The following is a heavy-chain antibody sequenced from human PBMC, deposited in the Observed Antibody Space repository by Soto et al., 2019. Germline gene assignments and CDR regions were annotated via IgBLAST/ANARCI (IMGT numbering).Heavy chain of an antibody. J-gene: IGHJ3*02. Sequence: GGSLRLSCAASGFTFSSYEMNWVRQAPGKGLEWVSYISSSGSTIYYADSVKGRFTISRDNAKNSLYLQMNSLRAEDTAVYYCASPYSSSSRDWDDACDIWGQGTMVTVS. D-gene: IGHD6-6*01. V-gene: IGHV3-48*03. CDR2: ISSSGSTI. CDR3: ASPYSSSSRDWDDACDI. CDR1: GFTFSSYE.